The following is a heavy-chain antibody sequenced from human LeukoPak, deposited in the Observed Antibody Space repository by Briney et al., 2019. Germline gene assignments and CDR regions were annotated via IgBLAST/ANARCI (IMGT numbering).Heavy chain of an antibody. CDR1: GGSVSSGSYY. CDR3: ARGYSSGWYQMGY. CDR2: FYYSGST. D-gene: IGHD6-19*01. V-gene: IGHV4-61*01. J-gene: IGHJ4*02. Sequence: PSETLSLTCTVSGGSVSSGSYYWSWIRQPPGKGLEWIGYFYYSGSTNYNPSLKSRVTISVDTSKNQFSLKLSSVTAADTAVYYCARGYSSGWYQMGYWGQGTLVTVSS.